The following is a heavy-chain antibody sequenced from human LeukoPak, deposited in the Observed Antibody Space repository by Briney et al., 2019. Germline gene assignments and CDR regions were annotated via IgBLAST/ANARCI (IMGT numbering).Heavy chain of an antibody. J-gene: IGHJ4*02. CDR2: INWNGGST. D-gene: IGHD6-13*01. Sequence: GGSLRLSCAASGFTFDGYGMSWVRQAPGKGLEWVSGINWNGGSTGYADSVKGRFTISRDNAKNSLYLQMNSLRAEDTALYYCARVPSSSWYPYYFDYWGQGTLVTVSS. CDR3: ARVPSSSWYPYYFDY. CDR1: GFTFDGYG. V-gene: IGHV3-20*04.